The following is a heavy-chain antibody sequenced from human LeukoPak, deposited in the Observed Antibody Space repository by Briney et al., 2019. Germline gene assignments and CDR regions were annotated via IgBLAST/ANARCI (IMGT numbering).Heavy chain of an antibody. CDR3: ARVHYSGSGLSSYFDY. J-gene: IGHJ4*02. CDR2: ISYTGST. CDR1: GGSISGSY. D-gene: IGHD3-10*01. V-gene: IGHV4-59*01. Sequence: PSETLSLTCTVSGGSISGSYWSWIWQSPGKGLEWIGYISYTGSTNYNPSLKSRVTISVDASKNQFSLKLSSVTAADTAVYYCARVHYSGSGLSSYFDYWGPGTLVTVSS.